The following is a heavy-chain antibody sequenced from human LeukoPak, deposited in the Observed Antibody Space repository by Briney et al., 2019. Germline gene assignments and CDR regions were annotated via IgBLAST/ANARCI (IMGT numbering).Heavy chain of an antibody. CDR2: ISTSSSYI. D-gene: IGHD4-23*01. Sequence: GGSLRLSCAASGFTFSNYNINWVRQAPGKGLEWVSSISTSSSYIFYADSVKGRFTISRDNAKNSLYLQMNSLRAEDTAVYYCARGGGGNGNDACDMWGQGTMVTVSS. CDR3: ARGGGGNGNDACDM. V-gene: IGHV3-21*01. J-gene: IGHJ3*02. CDR1: GFTFSNYN.